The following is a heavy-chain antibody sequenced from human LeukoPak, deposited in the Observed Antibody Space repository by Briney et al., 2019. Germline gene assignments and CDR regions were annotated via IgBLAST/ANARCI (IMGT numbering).Heavy chain of an antibody. Sequence: PGGSLRLSCAASGFTVSSNYMSWVRQAPGKGLEWVSFIYSGGSTYYADSVKGRFTISRDNSKNTLYLQMNSLRAEDTAVYYCARDLFYSVSGTYYNVGRVFNYWGQGTLVTVSS. CDR1: GFTVSSNY. J-gene: IGHJ4*02. CDR3: ARDLFYSVSGTYYNVGRVFNY. V-gene: IGHV3-53*01. CDR2: IYSGGST. D-gene: IGHD3-10*01.